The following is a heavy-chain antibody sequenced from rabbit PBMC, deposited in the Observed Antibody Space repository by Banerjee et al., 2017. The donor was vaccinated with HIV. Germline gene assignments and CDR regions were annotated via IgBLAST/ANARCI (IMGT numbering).Heavy chain of an antibody. Sequence: QEQVVESGGDLVKPEGSLTLTCTASGFSFSNSYYMCWVRQAPGKGLEWIGCINTGSGNAYYASWVISRFTISKTSSTTVALQMTSLTAADTATYFCARDAGSYAYIDGYFNLWGPGTLVTVS. V-gene: IGHV1S45*01. CDR3: ARDAGSYAYIDGYFNL. D-gene: IGHD6-1*01. J-gene: IGHJ4*01. CDR1: GFSFSNSYY. CDR2: INTGSGNA.